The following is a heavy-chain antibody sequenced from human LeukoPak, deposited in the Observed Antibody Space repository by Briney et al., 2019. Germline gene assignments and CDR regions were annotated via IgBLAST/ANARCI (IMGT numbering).Heavy chain of an antibody. D-gene: IGHD2-2*03. CDR3: ARLSGYCSSTSCWTWFDP. CDR2: IYYSGST. J-gene: IGHJ5*02. CDR1: GGSISSSSYY. Sequence: SSETLSLTCAVSGGSISSSSYYWGWIRQPPGKGLEWIGSIYYSGSTYYNPSLKSRVTISVDTSKNQFSLKLSSVTAADTAVYYCARLSGYCSSTSCWTWFDPWGQGTLVTVSS. V-gene: IGHV4-39*01.